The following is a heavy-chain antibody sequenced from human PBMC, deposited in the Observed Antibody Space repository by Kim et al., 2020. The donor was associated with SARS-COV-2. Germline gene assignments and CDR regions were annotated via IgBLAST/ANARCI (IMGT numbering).Heavy chain of an antibody. J-gene: IGHJ6*02. CDR2: T. Sequence: TTYSPSFHGQVTISADKSINTAYLQWSSLKASDTAIYYCARQVPGGRGMDVWGQGTTVTVSS. CDR3: ARQVPGGRGMDV. V-gene: IGHV5-51*01. D-gene: IGHD2-2*01.